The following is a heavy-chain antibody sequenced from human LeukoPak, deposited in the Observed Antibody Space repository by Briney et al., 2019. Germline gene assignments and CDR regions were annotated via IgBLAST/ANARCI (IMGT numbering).Heavy chain of an antibody. D-gene: IGHD3/OR15-3a*01. CDR3: ARNRTSYYGEIPFDV. J-gene: IGHJ3*01. V-gene: IGHV4-4*07. Sequence: SETLSLTCTVSGGAITNFYWTWIRQSAGKGLEWIGQIYGSGGTNYNPSLKSRVTMSADKSKNQISLRLTSVTAADTAVYYCARNRTSYYGEIPFDVWGQGTMATASS. CDR2: IYGSGGT. CDR1: GGAITNFY.